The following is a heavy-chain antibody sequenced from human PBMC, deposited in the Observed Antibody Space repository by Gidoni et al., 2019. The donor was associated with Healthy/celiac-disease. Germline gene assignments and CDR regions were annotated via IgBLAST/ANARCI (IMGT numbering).Heavy chain of an antibody. D-gene: IGHD5-12*01. J-gene: IGHJ4*02. CDR3: ARDARGYSGYDLLYYFDY. CDR2: ISSSSSYI. V-gene: IGHV3-21*01. CDR1: GFTFSSYS. Sequence: EVQLVESGGGLVKPGGSLRLSCAASGFTFSSYSMNWVRQAPGKGLEWVSSISSSSSYIYYADSVKGRFTISRDNAKNSLYLQMNSLRAEDTAVYYCARDARGYSGYDLLYYFDYWGQGTLVTVSS.